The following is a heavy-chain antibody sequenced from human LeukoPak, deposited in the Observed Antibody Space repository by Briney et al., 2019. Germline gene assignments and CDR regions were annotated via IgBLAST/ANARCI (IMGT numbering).Heavy chain of an antibody. CDR2: IIPIFGTA. J-gene: IGHJ4*02. Sequence: GSSVKVSCKASGGTFSSYAISWVRQAPGQGLEWMGGIIPIFGTANYAQKFQGRVTITADESTSTAYTELSSLRSEDTAVYYCARSGSSGGLYYFDYWGQGTLVTVSS. V-gene: IGHV1-69*01. CDR1: GGTFSSYA. CDR3: ARSGSSGGLYYFDY. D-gene: IGHD6-13*01.